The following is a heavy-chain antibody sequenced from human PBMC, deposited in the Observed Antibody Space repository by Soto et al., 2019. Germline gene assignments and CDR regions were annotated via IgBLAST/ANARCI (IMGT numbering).Heavy chain of an antibody. D-gene: IGHD6-6*01. CDR3: SRGPGSTSWYYYYYMDD. V-gene: IGHV4-34*01. J-gene: IGHJ6*03. CDR2: INQSGST. CDR1: GGSFSGYY. Sequence: SETLSLTCAVYGGSFSGYYWSWIRQPPGKGLEWIGEINQSGSTNYNPSLMSRVTKSMGTSQNQLSLKLISVNAADNAVYYLSRGPGSTSWYYYYYMDDWGKGTTVTVSS.